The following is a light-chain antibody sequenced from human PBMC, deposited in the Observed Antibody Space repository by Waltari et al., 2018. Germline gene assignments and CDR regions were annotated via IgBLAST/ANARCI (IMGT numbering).Light chain of an antibody. CDR3: SSYTSSSTSVV. Sequence: QSALTQPASVSGSPGQSITISCTGTSSDVGGYNYVSRYQQPPGKAPKLIIYEVSNRPSGGSNRFSGSKAGDTASLTISGLQAEDEADYYCSSYTSSSTSVVFGGGTKLTVL. J-gene: IGLJ2*01. V-gene: IGLV2-14*01. CDR2: EVS. CDR1: SSDVGGYNY.